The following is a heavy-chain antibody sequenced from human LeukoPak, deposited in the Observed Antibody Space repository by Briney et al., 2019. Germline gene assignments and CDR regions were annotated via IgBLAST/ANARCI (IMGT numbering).Heavy chain of an antibody. J-gene: IGHJ3*02. CDR3: ARDVITIFGVVTPTDAFDI. V-gene: IGHV4-4*07. CDR1: GGSISSYY. CDR2: FYTSGST. D-gene: IGHD3-3*01. Sequence: SETLSLTCTLSGGSISSYYWSWIRQPAGKGLEWIGRFYTSGSTNYNPSLKSRVTMSVDTSKNQFSLKLSSVTAADTAVYYCARDVITIFGVVTPTDAFDIWGQGTMVTVSS.